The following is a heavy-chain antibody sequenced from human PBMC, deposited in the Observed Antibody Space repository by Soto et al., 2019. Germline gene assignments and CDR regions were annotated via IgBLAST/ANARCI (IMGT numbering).Heavy chain of an antibody. CDR1: GYSCIVDY. J-gene: IGHJ3*02. CDR2: INPNIGAT. V-gene: IGHV1-2*02. CDR3: ARDSYYAILPGSYRNGFDI. Sequence: ASVEVSFKASGYSCIVDYMHGLLHSPLQWLGLLGWINPNIGATIYAQKFQGMVTMTRDTSINTAYMELSRLRSDDTAFYYCARDSYYAILPGSYRNGFDICGEGQMVNVS. D-gene: IGHD3-9*01.